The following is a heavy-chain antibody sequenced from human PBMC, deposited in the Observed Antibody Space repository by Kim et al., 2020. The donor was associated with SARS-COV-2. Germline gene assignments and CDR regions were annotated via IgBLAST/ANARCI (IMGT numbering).Heavy chain of an antibody. D-gene: IGHD6-13*01. CDR3: ARSIAAAGTHFDY. V-gene: IGHV5-51*01. Sequence: SPSFQDQITISADKSISTAYLQWSSLKASDTAMYYCARSIAAAGTHFDYWGQGALVTVSS. J-gene: IGHJ4*02.